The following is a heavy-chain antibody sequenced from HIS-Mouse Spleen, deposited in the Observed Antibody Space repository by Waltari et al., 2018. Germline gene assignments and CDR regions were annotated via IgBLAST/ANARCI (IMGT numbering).Heavy chain of an antibody. V-gene: IGHV4-4*07. D-gene: IGHD3-3*01. CDR1: GGSISSYY. CDR2: IYTSGSN. CDR3: ARDFHDFWSGYYGGDKKHDAFDI. Sequence: QVQLQESGPGLVKPSETLSLTCTVSGGSISSYYWSWIRQPAGKGLEWIGRIYTSGSNNYNPSLKRRVTMSVDTSKNQFSLKLSSVTAADTAVYYCARDFHDFWSGYYGGDKKHDAFDIWGQGTMVTVSS. J-gene: IGHJ3*02.